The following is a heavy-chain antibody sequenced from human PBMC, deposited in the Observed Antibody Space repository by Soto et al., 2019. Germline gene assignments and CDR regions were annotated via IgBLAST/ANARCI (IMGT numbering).Heavy chain of an antibody. CDR1: GGSISSYY. D-gene: IGHD3-10*01. J-gene: IGHJ6*02. Sequence: SETLSLTCTVSGGSISSYYRTWIRQSPGKELEWIGYIYYTGSTKYNPSLESRVTISIDTSKNQFSLNLRSVTAADTAVYYCARAPAPGTYYYGMDVWGQGTTVT. V-gene: IGHV4-59*01. CDR3: ARAPAPGTYYYGMDV. CDR2: IYYTGST.